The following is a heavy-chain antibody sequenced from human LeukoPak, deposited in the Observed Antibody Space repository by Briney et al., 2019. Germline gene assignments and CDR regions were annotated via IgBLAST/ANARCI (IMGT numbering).Heavy chain of an antibody. J-gene: IGHJ4*02. CDR3: ARDDDVYGVVLGTGQFDY. V-gene: IGHV4-38-2*02. D-gene: IGHD2-2*01. CDR2: IFYSGSA. Sequence: SETLSLTCAVSGYSIRSGYYWGWIRQPPGKGLEWIGNIFYSGSAYSNPSLKSRVTTSVDTSKNQFSLKLTSVTAADTAVYYCARDDDVYGVVLGTGQFDYWGQGTLVTVSS. CDR1: GYSIRSGYY.